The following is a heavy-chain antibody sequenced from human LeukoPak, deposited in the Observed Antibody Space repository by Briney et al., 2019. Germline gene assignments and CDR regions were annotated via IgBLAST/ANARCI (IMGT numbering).Heavy chain of an antibody. D-gene: IGHD6-19*01. CDR1: GYTFTGYY. V-gene: IGHV1-2*02. CDR3: ARGGSGYSSGWYEDYGMDV. Sequence: ASVTHSYNASGYTFTGYYMHWLRQAPGQGLERMGWINPNSGGTNYAQKFQGRVTMTRDTSISTAYMELSRLRSDDTAVYYCARGGSGYSSGWYEDYGMDVWGQGTTVTVSS. CDR2: INPNSGGT. J-gene: IGHJ6*02.